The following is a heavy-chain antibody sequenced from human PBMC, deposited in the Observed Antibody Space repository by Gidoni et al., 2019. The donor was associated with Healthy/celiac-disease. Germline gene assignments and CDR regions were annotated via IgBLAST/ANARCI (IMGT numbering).Heavy chain of an antibody. CDR1: GFTVSSNY. Sequence: EVQLVEPGGGLIRPGGSLRLSCAASGFTVSSNYMSSVRQAPGKGLECVSVIYSGGRTYYADSVKGRFNISRDNSKNTLYLQMNSLRAEDTAVYYCARGGTNWNYDAFDIWGQGTMVTVSS. V-gene: IGHV3-53*01. D-gene: IGHD1-7*01. J-gene: IGHJ3*02. CDR3: ARGGTNWNYDAFDI. CDR2: IYSGGRT.